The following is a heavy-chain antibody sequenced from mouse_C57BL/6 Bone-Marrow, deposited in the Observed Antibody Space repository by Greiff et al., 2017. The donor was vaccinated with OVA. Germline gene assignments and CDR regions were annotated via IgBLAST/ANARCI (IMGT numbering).Heavy chain of an antibody. CDR3: ARGAQIY. Sequence: KQSGAELARPGASVKLSCKASGYTFSSYGISWVKQSTGQGLEWIGEFYPRSGNIYYNEKFKGKATLTADKSSSTAYMELRSLTSEDSAVYFCARGAQIYWGQGTTLTVSS. D-gene: IGHD3-1*01. CDR2: FYPRSGNI. V-gene: IGHV1-81*01. CDR1: GYTFSSYG. J-gene: IGHJ2*01.